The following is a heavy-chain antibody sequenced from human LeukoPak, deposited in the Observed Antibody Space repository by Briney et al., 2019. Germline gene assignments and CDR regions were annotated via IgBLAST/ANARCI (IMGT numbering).Heavy chain of an antibody. CDR2: IYSDNT. D-gene: IGHD3-22*01. J-gene: IGHJ4*02. CDR1: GFTVSSNS. V-gene: IGHV3-53*01. Sequence: GGSLRLSCTVSGFTVSSNSMSWVRQAPGKGLEWVSFIYSDNTHYSDSVKGRFTISRDNAKNSLYLQMNSLRAEDTAVYYCARPYDSSGYYLDYWGQGTLVTVSS. CDR3: ARPYDSSGYYLDY.